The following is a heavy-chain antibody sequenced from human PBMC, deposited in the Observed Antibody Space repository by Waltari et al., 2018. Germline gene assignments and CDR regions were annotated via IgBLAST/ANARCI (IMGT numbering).Heavy chain of an antibody. D-gene: IGHD3-3*01. J-gene: IGHJ4*02. CDR1: GGSISSYY. V-gene: IGHV4-59*01. CDR2: IYYSGST. CDR3: ARVGRFLESSVGFDY. Sequence: QVQLQESGPGLVKPSETLSLTCTVSGGSISSYYWSWIRQPPGKGLEWIGYIYYSGSTNYNPSLKSRVTISVDTSKNQFSLKLSSVTAADTAVYYCARVGRFLESSVGFDYWGQGTLVTVSS.